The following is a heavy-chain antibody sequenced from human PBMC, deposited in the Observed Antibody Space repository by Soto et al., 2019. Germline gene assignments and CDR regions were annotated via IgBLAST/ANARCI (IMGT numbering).Heavy chain of an antibody. CDR1: GYTFTSYG. J-gene: IGHJ6*02. D-gene: IGHD6-19*01. CDR3: AREVTSSSGWYYYYGMDV. CDR2: ISAYNGNT. Sequence: GASVKVSCKASGYTFTSYGISWVRQAPGQGLEWMGWISAYNGNTNYAQKLQGRVTMTTDTSTSTACMELRSLRSDDTAVYYCAREVTSSSGWYYYYGMDVWGQGTTVTVSS. V-gene: IGHV1-18*01.